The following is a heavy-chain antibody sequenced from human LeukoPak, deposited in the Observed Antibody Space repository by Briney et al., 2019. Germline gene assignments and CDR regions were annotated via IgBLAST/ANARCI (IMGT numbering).Heavy chain of an antibody. V-gene: IGHV1-2*02. D-gene: IGHD7-27*01. CDR3: ARDHDWGVDY. Sequence: AASVKVSCKAFGYTITGYYIHWVRQAPGQGLEWMGWINGKRGDTNYAQNFQDRVTMTRDTSTSTVYMELSRLTVDDTAVYYCARDHDWGVDYWGQGTLVTVSS. CDR2: INGKRGDT. J-gene: IGHJ4*02. CDR1: GYTITGYY.